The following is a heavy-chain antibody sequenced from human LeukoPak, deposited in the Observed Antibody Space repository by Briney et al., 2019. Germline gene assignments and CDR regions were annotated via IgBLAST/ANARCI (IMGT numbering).Heavy chain of an antibody. CDR3: AKAGGSGYYNDAFDI. Sequence: GGSLRLSCAASGFTFDDYAMHWVRQAPGKGLEWVSGITWNSDRKGYADSVKGRFTISRDNAKNSLYLQMSSLRAKDMALYYCAKAGGSGYYNDAFDIWGQGTMVTVSS. CDR1: GFTFDDYA. V-gene: IGHV3-9*03. J-gene: IGHJ3*02. D-gene: IGHD3-22*01. CDR2: ITWNSDRK.